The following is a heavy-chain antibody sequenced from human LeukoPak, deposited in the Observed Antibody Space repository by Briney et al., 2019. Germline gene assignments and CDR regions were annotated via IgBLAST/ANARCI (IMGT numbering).Heavy chain of an antibody. CDR3: ARDSVTTPGWFDP. D-gene: IGHD4-17*01. Sequence: SETLSLTCTVSGGSVSSGSYYWTWIRQPPGKGLEWIGFFYYSGSTNYNPSLKSRVTISVDTSKNQFSLKLSSVTAADTAVYYRARDSVTTPGWFDPWGQGTLVTVSS. V-gene: IGHV4-61*01. CDR1: GGSVSSGSYY. J-gene: IGHJ5*02. CDR2: FYYSGST.